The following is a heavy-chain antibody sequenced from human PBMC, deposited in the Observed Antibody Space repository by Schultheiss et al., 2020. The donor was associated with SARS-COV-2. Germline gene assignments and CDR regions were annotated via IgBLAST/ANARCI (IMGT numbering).Heavy chain of an antibody. CDR1: GGSISSGVYY. CDR3: ARDALGCFDY. J-gene: IGHJ4*02. CDR2: IYYSGST. V-gene: IGHV4-31*03. Sequence: SETLSLTCTVSGGSISSGVYYWSWIRQHPGKGLEWIGYIYYSGSTYYNPSLKSRVTISVDTSKNQFSLKLSSVTAADTAVYYCARDALGCFDYWGQGTLVTVSS.